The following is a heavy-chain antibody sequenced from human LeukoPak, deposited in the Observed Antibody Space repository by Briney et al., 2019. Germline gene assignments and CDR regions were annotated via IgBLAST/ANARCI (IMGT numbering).Heavy chain of an antibody. J-gene: IGHJ5*01. CDR2: NYPGDSDT. V-gene: IGHV5-51*01. D-gene: IGHD2-2*01. CDR3: TTRIVVTPGYTWFAP. Sequence: GEFLMISCKCSGYSITSYWIWWVRQMGGKGLELGGINYPGDSDTRYSPSFQGQVTISADKSISTAYLQCSSLKASDTAKYYCTTRIVVTPGYTWFAPWRQRTLLTASS. CDR1: GYSITSYW.